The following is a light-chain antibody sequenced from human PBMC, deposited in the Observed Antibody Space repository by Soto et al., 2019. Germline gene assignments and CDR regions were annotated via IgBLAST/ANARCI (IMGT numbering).Light chain of an antibody. CDR2: DVS. J-gene: IGLJ1*01. Sequence: QSALTQPRSVSGSPGQSVTISCTGTSSDVGGYNYVSWYQQHPGKAPKLMIYDVSKRPSGVPDRFSGSKSGNTASLTISGLQAEDEADYYCCSDAGSYTYVFGTGTKSPS. CDR1: SSDVGGYNY. CDR3: CSDAGSYTYV. V-gene: IGLV2-11*01.